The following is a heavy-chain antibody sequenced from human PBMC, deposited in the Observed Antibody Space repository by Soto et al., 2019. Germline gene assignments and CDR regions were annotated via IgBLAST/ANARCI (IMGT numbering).Heavy chain of an antibody. CDR2: IIPILGIA. V-gene: IGHV1-69*02. CDR3: ARGWLKGSGYDFSYYYYYYMDV. D-gene: IGHD5-12*01. J-gene: IGHJ6*03. CDR1: GGTFSSYT. Sequence: ASVKVSCKASGGTFSSYTISWVRQAPGQGLEWMGRIIPILGIANYAQKFQGRVTITADKSTSTAYMELSSLRSEDTAVYYCARGWLKGSGYDFSYYYYYYMDVWGKGTTVTVSS.